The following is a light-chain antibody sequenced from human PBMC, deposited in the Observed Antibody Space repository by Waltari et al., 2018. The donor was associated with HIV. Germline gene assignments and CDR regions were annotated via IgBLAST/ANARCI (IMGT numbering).Light chain of an antibody. J-gene: IGLJ2*01. CDR2: EVS. V-gene: IGLV2-14*01. CDR3: ASYTRSGILL. CDR1: SSDLGAYNF. Sequence: QSALTQPASVSGSPGQSITLSCIGSSSDLGAYNFVSWYQQRPGKAPKLMIYEVSDRPSGSSNRFSGSKSGITASLTISGLQADDEADYYCASYTRSGILLFGGGTRLTVL.